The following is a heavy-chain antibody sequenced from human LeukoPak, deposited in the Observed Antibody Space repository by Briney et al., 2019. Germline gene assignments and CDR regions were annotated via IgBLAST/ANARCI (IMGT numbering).Heavy chain of an antibody. J-gene: IGHJ4*02. D-gene: IGHD4-17*01. V-gene: IGHV3-21*01. CDR3: ARDPRGDYVFDY. Sequence: GGSLRLSCAASGFTFSSYSMNWVRQAPGKGLEWVSSVSSSSSYIYYADSVKGRFTISRDNAKNSLYLQMNSLRAEDTAVYYCARDPRGDYVFDYWGQGTLVTVSS. CDR1: GFTFSSYS. CDR2: VSSSSSYI.